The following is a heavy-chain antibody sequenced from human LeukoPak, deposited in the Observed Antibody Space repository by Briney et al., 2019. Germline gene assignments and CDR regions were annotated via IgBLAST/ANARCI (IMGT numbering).Heavy chain of an antibody. CDR3: AKVDGSGSYYGMDV. D-gene: IGHD3-10*01. CDR1: GFTFSSYT. J-gene: IGHJ6*02. CDR2: FSGTRNYI. Sequence: GGSLRLSCAASGFTFSSYTLNWVRQAPGKGLEWVASFSGTRNYIYYADSVKGRFTISRDNAKNSLYLQMKSLRAEDTALYYCAKVDGSGSYYGMDVWGQGTTVTVSS. V-gene: IGHV3-21*04.